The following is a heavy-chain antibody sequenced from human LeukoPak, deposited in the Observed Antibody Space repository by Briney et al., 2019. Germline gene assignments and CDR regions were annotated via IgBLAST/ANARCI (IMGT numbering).Heavy chain of an antibody. CDR1: AFTFSSYA. J-gene: IGHJ4*02. D-gene: IGHD6-6*01. CDR3: AKDRRIAPNYFDY. CDR2: ISGSGGST. Sequence: GGSLRLSCAASAFTFSSYAMSWVRQAPGKGLEWVSVISGSGGSTYYADSVKGRFTISRDNSQNTLYLQMNSLRAEDTAVYYCAKDRRIAPNYFDYWGQGTLVTVSS. V-gene: IGHV3-23*01.